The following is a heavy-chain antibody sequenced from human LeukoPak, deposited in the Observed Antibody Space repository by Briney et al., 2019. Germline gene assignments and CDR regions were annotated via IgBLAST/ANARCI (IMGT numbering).Heavy chain of an antibody. Sequence: PGRSLRLSCAASGFTFDDYAMHWVRQAPGKGLEWVSGISWNSGSIGYADSVKGRFTISRDNSKNTLYLQINSLRGEDTAVYYCAKGESITSAWFDSWGQGTLVTVSS. CDR2: ISWNSGSI. D-gene: IGHD5-24*01. V-gene: IGHV3-9*01. CDR3: AKGESITSAWFDS. CDR1: GFTFDDYA. J-gene: IGHJ5*01.